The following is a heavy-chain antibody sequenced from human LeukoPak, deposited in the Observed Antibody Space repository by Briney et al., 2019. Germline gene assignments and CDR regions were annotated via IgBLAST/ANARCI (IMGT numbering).Heavy chain of an antibody. Sequence: GGSLRLSCAAAGFTFSNAWMSWVRQAPGKGPGWVGRIKSKTDAGTTDYAAPVKGRFTISRDDSKNTLYLQMNSLKTEDTAVYYCTTRGGSFSIFDYWGQGTLVTVSS. CDR3: TTRGGSFSIFDY. V-gene: IGHV3-15*01. D-gene: IGHD1-26*01. J-gene: IGHJ4*02. CDR2: IKSKTDAGTT. CDR1: GFTFSNAW.